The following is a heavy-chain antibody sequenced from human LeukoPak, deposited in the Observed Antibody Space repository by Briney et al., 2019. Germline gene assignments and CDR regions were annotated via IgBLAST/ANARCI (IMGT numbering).Heavy chain of an antibody. V-gene: IGHV4-59*01. CDR2: IYYSGST. CDR3: ARGLGYCSSTSCHPGFDY. D-gene: IGHD2-2*01. Sequence: PSETLSLTCTVSGGSISSYYWSWIRQPPGKGLEWIGYIYYSGSTNYNPSLKSRVTISVDTSKNQFSLKLSSVTAADTAVYYCARGLGYCSSTSCHPGFDYWGQGTLVTVSS. CDR1: GGSISSYY. J-gene: IGHJ4*02.